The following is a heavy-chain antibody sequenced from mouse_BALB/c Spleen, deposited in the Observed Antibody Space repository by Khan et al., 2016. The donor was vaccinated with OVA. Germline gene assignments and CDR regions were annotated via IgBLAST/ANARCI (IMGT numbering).Heavy chain of an antibody. CDR2: VWGDGST. V-gene: IGHV2-3*01. J-gene: IGHJ1*01. D-gene: IGHD1-1*01. CDR3: AKFYYGSGSDWYFAV. Sequence: QVQLKQSGPGLVAPSQSLSITCTVSGFSLTNYGISWVRQPPGKGLEWLGVVWGDGSTNYHSALRSRLSTSKDNSNSQVFLKLNRLQTNDTASYYCAKFYYGSGSDWYFAVWGAGTTVTVSS. CDR1: GFSLTNYG.